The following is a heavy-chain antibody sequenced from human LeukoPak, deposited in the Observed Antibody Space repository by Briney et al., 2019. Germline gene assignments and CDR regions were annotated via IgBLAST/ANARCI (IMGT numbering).Heavy chain of an antibody. D-gene: IGHD3-3*01. V-gene: IGHV3-74*01. CDR1: GFTFSSDW. J-gene: IGHJ4*02. CDR3: AKAPGRFYPTEYFDC. CDR2: INGDGSST. Sequence: GGSLRLSCAASGFTFSSDWMHWVRQAPGKGLVCVSYINGDGSSTNYADSVRGRFTISRDSSKNTLYLQVNSLRPDDTAVYYCAKAPGRFYPTEYFDCWGQGTLVTVSS.